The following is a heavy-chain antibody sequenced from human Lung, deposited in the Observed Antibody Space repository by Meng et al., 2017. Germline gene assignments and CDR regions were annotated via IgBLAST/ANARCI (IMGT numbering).Heavy chain of an antibody. CDR2: INRDGTKP. D-gene: IGHD1-1*01. V-gene: IGHV3-74*01. Sequence: EVQLVESGGGLVPPGGSLRLSCAASGFTFTDHWMHWVRQGPGKGLVWVSRINRDGTKPTCADSVKGRFTISRDNAKNTLYLQMNNLRAEDTAFYYCTNDRLNHWGQGALVTVSS. CDR3: TNDRLNH. J-gene: IGHJ1*01. CDR1: GFTFTDHW.